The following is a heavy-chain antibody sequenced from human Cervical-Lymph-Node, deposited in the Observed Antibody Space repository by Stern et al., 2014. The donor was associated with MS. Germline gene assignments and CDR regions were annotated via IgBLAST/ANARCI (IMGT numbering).Heavy chain of an antibody. CDR3: ARDPSTTASDWFFDL. Sequence: VPLVESGPGLVKPSETLSLTCTVSGGAVSAYYWTWIRQRPGKGLEWIGYISDTGTTNYNPSLHSRVTITLDTSQNQVSLRLRSVTAADTAVYYCARDPSTTASDWFFDLWGRGSLVTVSS. J-gene: IGHJ2*01. CDR2: ISDTGTT. CDR1: GGAVSAYY. V-gene: IGHV4-59*02. D-gene: IGHD2-21*02.